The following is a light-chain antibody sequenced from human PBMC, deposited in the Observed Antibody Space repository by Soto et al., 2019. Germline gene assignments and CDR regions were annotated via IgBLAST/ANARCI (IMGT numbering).Light chain of an antibody. Sequence: DIQMTQSPSSLSASVGDRVTITCRASQSINSHLNWYQQKPGKAPKLLIYAASSLEGGVPSRFSGSGSGTDFTLTISSLQPEDCATYCCQQSDSTPYTFGQGTKLEI. CDR1: QSINSH. J-gene: IGKJ2*01. CDR3: QQSDSTPYT. CDR2: AAS. V-gene: IGKV1-39*01.